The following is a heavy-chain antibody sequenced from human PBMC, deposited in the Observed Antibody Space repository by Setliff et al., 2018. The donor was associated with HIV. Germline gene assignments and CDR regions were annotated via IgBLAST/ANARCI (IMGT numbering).Heavy chain of an antibody. J-gene: IGHJ4*01. D-gene: IGHD1-26*01. V-gene: IGHV3-74*03. Sequence: GGSLRLSCAASGFIFRNYWMHWVRQAPGKGLVWVSCLNSDGSSTTYADSVKGRFTISRDNARNSFYLQMNSLRVDDTAVYFCARDKWASGFDFWGHGTLVTVSS. CDR2: LNSDGSST. CDR1: GFIFRNYW. CDR3: ARDKWASGFDF.